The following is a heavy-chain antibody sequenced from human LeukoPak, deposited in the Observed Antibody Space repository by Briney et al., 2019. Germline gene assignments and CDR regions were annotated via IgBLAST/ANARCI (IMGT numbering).Heavy chain of an antibody. CDR3: ATVGSSGWFPY. D-gene: IGHD6-19*01. J-gene: IGHJ4*02. V-gene: IGHV3-9*01. CDR1: GFTFSSYW. CDR2: ISWNSGGI. Sequence: GGSLRLSCAASGFTFSSYWMHWVRQAPGKGLEWVSGISWNSGGIGYADSVKGRFTISRDNAKNSLYLQMNSLRAEDTALYYCATVGSSGWFPYWGQGTLVTVSS.